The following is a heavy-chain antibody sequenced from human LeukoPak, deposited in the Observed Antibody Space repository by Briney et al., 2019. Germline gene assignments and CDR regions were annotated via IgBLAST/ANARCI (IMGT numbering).Heavy chain of an antibody. J-gene: IGHJ3*02. CDR1: GFTFNNYP. CDR3: ASRGDWAYGFHI. Sequence: GGSLRLSCAASGFTFNNYPMNWVRQAPGKGLAWVSSISGSGDDTYYADSVKGRFTISRDNSKNTLFLQMNSLRAEDTAVYYCASRGDWAYGFHIWGQGTMVTVSS. D-gene: IGHD3-9*01. V-gene: IGHV3-23*01. CDR2: ISGSGDDT.